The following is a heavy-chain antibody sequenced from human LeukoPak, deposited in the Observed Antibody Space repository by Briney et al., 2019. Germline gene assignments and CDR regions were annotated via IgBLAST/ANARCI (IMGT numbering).Heavy chain of an antibody. CDR1: GGSISSYY. D-gene: IGHD4-17*01. Sequence: SETLSLTCTLFGGSISSYYWSWIRQPAGKGLERVGRLHSSGSTNYNPSLKSRATMSVDTSKNQFSLKLRSVTAADTALYFCARGRLADYGDYEGFEYWGQGTLVTVSS. CDR3: ARGRLADYGDYEGFEY. CDR2: LHSSGST. V-gene: IGHV4-4*07. J-gene: IGHJ4*02.